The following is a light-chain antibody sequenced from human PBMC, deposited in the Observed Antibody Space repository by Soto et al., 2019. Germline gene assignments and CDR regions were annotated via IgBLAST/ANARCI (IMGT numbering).Light chain of an antibody. CDR2: DAS. CDR3: QQYKNYLT. V-gene: IGKV1-5*01. Sequence: DIPMTQSPSTLSASVGDRVTITCRASQSISTWLAWYQQKPGKAPKVLIYDASSLESGVPSRFSGSGSGTEFTLTISSLQPDDFATYYCQQYKNYLTFGPGTKVDIK. J-gene: IGKJ3*01. CDR1: QSISTW.